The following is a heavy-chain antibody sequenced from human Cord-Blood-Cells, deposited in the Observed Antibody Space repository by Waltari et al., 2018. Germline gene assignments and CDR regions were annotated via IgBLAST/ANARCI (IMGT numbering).Heavy chain of an antibody. CDR3: AKTGGYYYYYYYMDV. CDR2: ISGSGGST. J-gene: IGHJ6*03. CDR1: GFTFSSYA. D-gene: IGHD3-16*01. Sequence: EVQLLESGGGLVQPGGSLRLSCAASGFTFSSYAMRWVRQAPGKGLEWVSAISGSGGSTYYADSVKGRFTISRDNSKNTLYLQMNSLRAEDTAVYYCAKTGGYYYYYYYMDVWGKGTTVTVSS. V-gene: IGHV3-23*01.